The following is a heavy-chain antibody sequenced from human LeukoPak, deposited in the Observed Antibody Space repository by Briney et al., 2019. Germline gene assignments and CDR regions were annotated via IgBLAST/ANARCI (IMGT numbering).Heavy chain of an antibody. CDR3: APPPIAATGN. V-gene: IGHV3-7*01. Sequence: GGSLRLSCAASGFTFSSYWMSWVRQAPGKGLEWVANIRQDGSDKNYVDSVEGRFTISRDNAKRSLYLQMNSLRAEDTAVYYCAPPPIAATGNWGQGTLVTVSS. CDR1: GFTFSSYW. J-gene: IGHJ4*02. D-gene: IGHD6-13*01. CDR2: IRQDGSDK.